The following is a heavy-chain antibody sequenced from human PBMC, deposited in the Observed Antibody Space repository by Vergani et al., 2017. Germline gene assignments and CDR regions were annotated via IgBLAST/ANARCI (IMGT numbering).Heavy chain of an antibody. CDR2: IKSDGSIT. CDR3: ARARCIETCDMSNWLDS. V-gene: IGHV3-74*03. D-gene: IGHD5/OR15-5a*01. CDR1: GFSFNSYW. J-gene: IGHJ5*01. Sequence: DVHLAESGGGFFQPGGSLRLSCSASGFSFNSYWMHLVRQVPGKGLLWVSRIKSDGSITAYADSVKGRFTISRDNAQNTLYLQMNSLRVEDTGVYYCARARCIETCDMSNWLDSWGQGTLVTVSS.